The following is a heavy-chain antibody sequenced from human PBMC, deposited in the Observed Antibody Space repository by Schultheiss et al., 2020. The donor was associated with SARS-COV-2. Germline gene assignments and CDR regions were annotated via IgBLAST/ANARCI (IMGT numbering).Heavy chain of an antibody. CDR3: ARDGPHGYSGYDLRQWLVLGFDY. CDR1: GFTFDDYA. CDR2: ISWNSGSI. Sequence: GGSLRLSCAASGFTFDDYAMHWVRQAPGKGLEWVSGISWNSGSIGYADSVKGRFTISRDNAKNSLYLQMNSLRADDTAVYYCARDGPHGYSGYDLRQWLVLGFDYWGQGTLVTVSS. J-gene: IGHJ4*02. D-gene: IGHD5-12*01. V-gene: IGHV3-9*01.